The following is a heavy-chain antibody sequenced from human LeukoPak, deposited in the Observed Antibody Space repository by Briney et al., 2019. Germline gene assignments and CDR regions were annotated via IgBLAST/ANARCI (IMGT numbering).Heavy chain of an antibody. D-gene: IGHD6-19*01. Sequence: SETLSLTCTVSGGSFSGYYCTWIRQPPGKGLEWIGEINHSGNTAYNPSLKRRVTISVDTSKNQFSLKLRSVTAADTAVYYCATRTSGLDYWGQGNLVTVSS. CDR3: ATRTSGLDY. CDR1: GGSFSGYY. V-gene: IGHV4-34*01. J-gene: IGHJ4*02. CDR2: INHSGNT.